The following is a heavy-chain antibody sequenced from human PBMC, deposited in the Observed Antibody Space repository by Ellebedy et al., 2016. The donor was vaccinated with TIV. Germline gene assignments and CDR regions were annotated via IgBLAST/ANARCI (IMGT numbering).Heavy chain of an antibody. CDR2: IYYSGST. D-gene: IGHD4-23*01. CDR1: GGSISSSSYY. Sequence: MPSETLSLTCTVSGGSISSSSYYWGWIRQPPGKGLEWIGSIYYSGSTYYNPSLKSRVTISVDTSKNQFSLKLSSVTAADTAVYYCARHNGGNSFAWFDPWGQGTLVTVSS. CDR3: ARHNGGNSFAWFDP. J-gene: IGHJ5*02. V-gene: IGHV4-39*01.